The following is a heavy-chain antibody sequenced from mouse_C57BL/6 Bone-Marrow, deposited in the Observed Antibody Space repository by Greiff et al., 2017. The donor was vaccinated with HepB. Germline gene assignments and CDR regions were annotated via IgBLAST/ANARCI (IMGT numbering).Heavy chain of an antibody. Sequence: QVQLQQPGAELVKPGASVKMSCKASGYTFTSYWITWVKQRPGQGLEWIGDIYPGSGSTNYNEKFKSKATLTVDTSSSTAYMQLSSLTSEDSAVYCCASPLTTVVAHWYFDVWGTGTTVTVSS. CDR1: GYTFTSYW. J-gene: IGHJ1*03. D-gene: IGHD1-1*01. CDR2: IYPGSGST. CDR3: ASPLTTVVAHWYFDV. V-gene: IGHV1-55*01.